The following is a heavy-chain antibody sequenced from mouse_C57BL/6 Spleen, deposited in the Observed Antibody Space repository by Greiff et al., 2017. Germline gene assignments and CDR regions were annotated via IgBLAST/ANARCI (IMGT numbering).Heavy chain of an antibody. D-gene: IGHD1-1*01. V-gene: IGHV1-55*01. Sequence: VKLQQPGAELVKPGASVKMSCKASGYTFTSYWITWVKQRPGQGLEWIGDIYPGSGSTNYNEKFKSKATLTVDTSSSTAYMQLSSLTSEDSAVYYCASPSYYGSSLPYYFDYWGQGTTLTVSS. CDR2: IYPGSGST. J-gene: IGHJ2*01. CDR1: GYTFTSYW. CDR3: ASPSYYGSSLPYYFDY.